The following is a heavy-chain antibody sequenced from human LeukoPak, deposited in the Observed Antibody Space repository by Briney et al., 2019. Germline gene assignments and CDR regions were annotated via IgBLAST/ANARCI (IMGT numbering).Heavy chain of an antibody. D-gene: IGHD4-17*01. CDR3: ARELRFLRTVIDYALDY. CDR2: IYSGGST. CDR1: GFTVSSNY. J-gene: IGHJ4*02. Sequence: GGSLRLSCAASGFTVSSNYMSWVRQAPGKGLEWVSVIYSGGSTYYADSVKGRFTISRDNSKNTLYLQMNSLRAEDTAVYYCARELRFLRTVIDYALDYWGQGTLVTVSS. V-gene: IGHV3-66*01.